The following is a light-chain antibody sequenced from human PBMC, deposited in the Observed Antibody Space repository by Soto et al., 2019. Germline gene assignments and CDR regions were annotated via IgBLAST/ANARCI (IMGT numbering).Light chain of an antibody. CDR1: SSDVGGYDY. CDR2: EVS. J-gene: IGLJ1*01. V-gene: IGLV2-14*01. CDR3: ISFASGSTSGV. Sequence: QSALTQPASVSGSPGQSITISCTGTSSDVGGYDYVSWYQQHPGKAPKLIIFEVSNRPSGISNRFSGSKSGNTASLTISGLQADDEAAYYCISFASGSTSGVFGTGTKVTVL.